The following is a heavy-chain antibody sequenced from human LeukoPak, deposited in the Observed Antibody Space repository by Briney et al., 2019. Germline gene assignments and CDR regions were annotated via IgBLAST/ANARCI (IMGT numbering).Heavy chain of an antibody. J-gene: IGHJ5*02. Sequence: ASVKVSCKASGYTITNNYMHWVRQAPGQGLEWMGWISAYNGNTNYAQKLQGRVTMTTDTSTSTAYMELRSLRSDDTAVYYCARGGLRYFDWLFFPNWFDPWGQGTLVTVSS. CDR2: ISAYNGNT. V-gene: IGHV1-18*04. CDR3: ARGGLRYFDWLFFPNWFDP. CDR1: GYTITNNY. D-gene: IGHD3-9*01.